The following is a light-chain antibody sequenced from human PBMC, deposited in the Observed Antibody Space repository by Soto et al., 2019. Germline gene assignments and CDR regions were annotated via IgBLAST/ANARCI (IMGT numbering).Light chain of an antibody. V-gene: IGLV2-14*01. Sequence: QSALTQPASVSGSPGQSITISCTGTSSDVGGYNYVSWYQQHPGKAPRLMIYDVRVRSSGVSNRFSGSKSGNKASLTISGLQAEDEADYYCSSYTSSNTYVFGTGTQLTVL. CDR3: SSYTSSNTYV. CDR2: DVR. J-gene: IGLJ1*01. CDR1: SSDVGGYNY.